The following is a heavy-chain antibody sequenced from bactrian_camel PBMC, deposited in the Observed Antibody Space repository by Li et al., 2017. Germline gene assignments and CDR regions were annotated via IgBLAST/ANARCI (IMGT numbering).Heavy chain of an antibody. D-gene: IGHD2*01. J-gene: IGHJ4*01. CDR2: MANVGGAT. CDR3: AAALGGNCGAYEYSY. Sequence: DVQLVESGGGSVQAGGSLRLSCAASGYSYLFKCMGWFRQAPGKAREWVGSMANVGGATYYADSVKDRFTMSRGYAKNTVMLQMNSLEPEDTATYYCAAALGGNCGAYEYSYYGRGTQVTVS. V-gene: IGHV3S40*01. CDR1: GYSYLFKC.